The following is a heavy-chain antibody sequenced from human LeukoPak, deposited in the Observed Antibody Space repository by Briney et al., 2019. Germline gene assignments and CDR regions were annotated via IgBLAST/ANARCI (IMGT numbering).Heavy chain of an antibody. CDR2: IYTSGST. Sequence: SETLSLTCTVSGVSISSGSYYWSWIRQPAGKGLEWIWRIYTSGSTNYNPSLKSRVTISVDTSKNQFSLKLSSVTAADTAVYYCARELTNIVLKWGQGTLVTVSS. CDR3: ARELTNIVLK. J-gene: IGHJ4*02. CDR1: GVSISSGSYY. D-gene: IGHD2-8*01. V-gene: IGHV4-61*02.